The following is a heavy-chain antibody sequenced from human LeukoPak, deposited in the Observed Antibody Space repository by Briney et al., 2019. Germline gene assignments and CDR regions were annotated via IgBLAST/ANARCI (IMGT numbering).Heavy chain of an antibody. D-gene: IGHD3-22*01. J-gene: IGHJ4*02. CDR1: GFTFSSYS. CDR2: ISSSSSYI. V-gene: IGHV3-21*01. CDR3: ARDRSPYDSSGYFDY. Sequence: GGSLRLSCAASGFTFSSYSMNWVRQAPGKGLEWVSSISSSSSYIYYADSVKGRFTISRDNAKNSLYLQMNSPRAEDTAVYYCARDRSPYDSSGYFDYWGQGTLVTVSS.